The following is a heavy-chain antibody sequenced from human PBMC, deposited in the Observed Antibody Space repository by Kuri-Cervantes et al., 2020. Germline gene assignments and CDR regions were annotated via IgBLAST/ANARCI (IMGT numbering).Heavy chain of an antibody. CDR2: ISGSGGST. CDR1: GFTFSSYW. Sequence: GGSLRLSCAASGFTFSSYWMSWVRQAPGKGLEWVSAISGSGGSTYYADSVKGRFTISRENSKNTLYLQMNSLRAEDTAVYYCAKGPGGSSSGWYVGIDWGQGTLVTVSS. V-gene: IGHV3-23*01. CDR3: AKGPGGSSSGWYVGID. D-gene: IGHD6-19*01. J-gene: IGHJ4*02.